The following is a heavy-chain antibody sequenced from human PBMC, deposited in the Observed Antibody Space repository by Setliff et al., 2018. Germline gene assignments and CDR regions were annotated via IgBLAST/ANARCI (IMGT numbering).Heavy chain of an antibody. J-gene: IGHJ4*02. CDR2: INPNSGGT. V-gene: IGHV1-2*06. CDR1: EYTFTGYY. CDR3: ARGLLWFGEPQLDY. Sequence: ASVKVSCKASEYTFTGYYIHWVRQAPGQGLEWMGRINPNSGGTNYAQKFQGRVTMTRDTSISTAYMELSSLKSDDTAMYYCARGLLWFGEPQLDYWGQGALVTGS. D-gene: IGHD3-10*01.